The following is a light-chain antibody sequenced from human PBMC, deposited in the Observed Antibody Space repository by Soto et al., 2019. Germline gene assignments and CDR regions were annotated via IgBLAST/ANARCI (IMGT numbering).Light chain of an antibody. CDR3: QHQNSYWCLT. Sequence: DIQMTQSPSTLSASVGDRVTITCRASQSISSCLAWYQQKPGKAPKLLIYDASSLESGVPSRFRGSGSGTEFTLTISSLQPDDFDAYSYQHQNSYWCLTFGGGTKVEIK. CDR1: QSISSC. V-gene: IGKV1-5*01. J-gene: IGKJ4*01. CDR2: DAS.